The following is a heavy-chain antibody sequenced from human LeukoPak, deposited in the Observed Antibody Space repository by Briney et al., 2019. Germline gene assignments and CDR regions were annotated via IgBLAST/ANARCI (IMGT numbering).Heavy chain of an antibody. V-gene: IGHV3-11*04. D-gene: IGHD3-10*01. J-gene: IGHJ4*02. CDR3: ARAHLPMVRGSFPVIY. Sequence: GGSLRLSCAASGFTFSDDYMSWIRQAPGKGLEWVSYISSSGSTIYYADSVKGRFTISRDNAKNSLYLQMNSLRAEDTAVYYCARAHLPMVRGSFPVIYWGQGTLVTVSS. CDR1: GFTFSDDY. CDR2: ISSSGSTI.